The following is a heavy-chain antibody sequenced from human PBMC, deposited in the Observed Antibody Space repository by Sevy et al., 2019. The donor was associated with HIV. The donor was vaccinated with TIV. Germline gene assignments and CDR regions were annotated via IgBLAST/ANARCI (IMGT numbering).Heavy chain of an antibody. J-gene: IGHJ6*04. CDR2: IGSSSSTI. Sequence: GGSLRLSCAAPGFTFSSYGMNWVRQAPGKGLEWVSYIGSSSSTIYYAASVKGRFTISRDNAKSSLYLQMNSLRDEDTAVYYCARAWSGPYGMDVWGKGTTVTVSS. CDR3: ARAWSGPYGMDV. V-gene: IGHV3-48*02. D-gene: IGHD3-3*01. CDR1: GFTFSSYG.